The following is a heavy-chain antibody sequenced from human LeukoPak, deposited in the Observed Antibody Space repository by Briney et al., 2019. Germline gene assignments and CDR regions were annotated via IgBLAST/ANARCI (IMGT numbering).Heavy chain of an antibody. D-gene: IGHD3-22*01. Sequence: GGSLRLSCAASGFTFDHYAMHWVRQAPGKGLEWVSLISADGATTFYAHSVKGRFTISRDNSKNSLYLQMNSLSTDDSALYYCGKDIRGRGYADCWGQGTLVTVSS. CDR2: ISADGATT. V-gene: IGHV3-43*02. J-gene: IGHJ4*02. CDR3: GKDIRGRGYADC. CDR1: GFTFDHYA.